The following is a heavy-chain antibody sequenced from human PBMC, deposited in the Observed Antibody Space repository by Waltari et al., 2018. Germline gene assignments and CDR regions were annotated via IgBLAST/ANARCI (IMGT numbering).Heavy chain of an antibody. CDR2: SIPIFGTE. CDR3: ATIYGDLSNFDY. CDR1: GGTFSSYA. Sequence: QVQLVQSGAEVKKPGSSVKVSCKASGGTFSSYAISWVRQAPGQGLEWMGRSIPIFGTENYARKFQGRVTITADKSTSTAYMELSSLRSEDTAVYYCATIYGDLSNFDYWGQGTLVTVSS. D-gene: IGHD4-17*01. J-gene: IGHJ4*02. V-gene: IGHV1-69*08.